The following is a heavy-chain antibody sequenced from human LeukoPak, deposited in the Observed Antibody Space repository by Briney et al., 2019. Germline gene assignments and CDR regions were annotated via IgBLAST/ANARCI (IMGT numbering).Heavy chain of an antibody. CDR2: ISYDGSNK. D-gene: IGHD3-10*01. CDR1: GFTFSSYG. V-gene: IGHV3-30*18. J-gene: IGHJ4*02. CDR3: AKGGSYGSGSYSPL. Sequence: GGSLRLSCAASGFTFSSYGMHWVRQAPGKGLEWVAVISYDGSNKYYADSVKGRFTISRDNSKNTLYLQMNSLRAEDTAVYYCAKGGSYGSGSYSPLWGQGTLVTVSS.